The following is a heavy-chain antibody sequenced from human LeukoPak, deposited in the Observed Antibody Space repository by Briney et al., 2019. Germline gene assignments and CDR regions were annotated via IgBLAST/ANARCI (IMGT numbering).Heavy chain of an antibody. D-gene: IGHD3-22*01. CDR2: IKQDGTEK. J-gene: IGHJ3*02. V-gene: IGHV3-7*01. Sequence: GGSLRLSCAASGFIFRSYWMSWVRQAPGKGLEWVANIKQDGTEKYYVDSVKGRFTISRDNAKNSLYLQMNSLRAEDTAVYYYAREDYYDSSGISSAFDIWGQGTMVTVSS. CDR1: GFIFRSYW. CDR3: AREDYYDSSGISSAFDI.